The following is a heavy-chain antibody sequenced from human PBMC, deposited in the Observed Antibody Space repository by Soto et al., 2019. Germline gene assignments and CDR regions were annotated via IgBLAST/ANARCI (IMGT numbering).Heavy chain of an antibody. J-gene: IGHJ4*02. Sequence: EVQVVESGGGLVQPGGSLRLSCAASGFTFRNYDMHWVRQATGKGLEWVSGIGTAGDTYYPGSVKGRFTISRENAKNSLYLQMNSLRAEDTAVYYGARGGWLQLIDYWGQGTLVTVSS. V-gene: IGHV3-13*01. D-gene: IGHD5-12*01. CDR1: GFTFRNYD. CDR2: IGTAGDT. CDR3: ARGGWLQLIDY.